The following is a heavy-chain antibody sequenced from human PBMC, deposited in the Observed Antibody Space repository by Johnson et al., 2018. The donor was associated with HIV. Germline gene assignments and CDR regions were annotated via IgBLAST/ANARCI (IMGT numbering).Heavy chain of an antibody. Sequence: QVQLVESGGGVVQPGRSLRLSCAASGFTFSNYGMHWVRQAPGKGLEWVAVLSSDGISGYYSGSVKGRFTISRDNSNNTLYLQMNSLKAEDTAVYYCARGGWGDAFDIWGQGTMVTVSS. V-gene: IGHV3-30*03. J-gene: IGHJ3*02. CDR1: GFTFSNYG. CDR3: ARGGWGDAFDI. D-gene: IGHD3-16*01. CDR2: LSSDGISG.